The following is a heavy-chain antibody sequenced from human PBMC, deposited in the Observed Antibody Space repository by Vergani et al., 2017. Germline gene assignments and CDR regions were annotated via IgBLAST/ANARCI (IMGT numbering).Heavy chain of an antibody. CDR3: AKDRMAVNGV. D-gene: IGHD5-24*01. CDR2: ISGSGGST. Sequence: EVQLLESGGGLVQPGGSLRLSCAASGFTFSDYAMGWVRQAPGKGLEWVSAISGSGGSTYYADSVKGRFTISRDKSKNTLYLQMNSLRAEDTAVYYCAKDRMAVNGVWGQGTLVTVSS. J-gene: IGHJ4*02. CDR1: GFTFSDYA. V-gene: IGHV3-23*01.